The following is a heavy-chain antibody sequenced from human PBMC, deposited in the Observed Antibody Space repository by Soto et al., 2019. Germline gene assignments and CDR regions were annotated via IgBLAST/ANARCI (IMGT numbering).Heavy chain of an antibody. CDR2: IDPRSGGT. Sequence: HVQLVQSGTEVKKPGASVRVSCMVSGYPFTTYYIHWVRQAPGQGLEWMGWIDPRSGGTVYEQKLQGRVTRTRDTSISTVDMDLSGLTSDDTALYYCATDDYGIFPYWGQGILVTVSS. V-gene: IGHV1-2*02. D-gene: IGHD3-10*01. J-gene: IGHJ4*02. CDR1: GYPFTTYY. CDR3: ATDDYGIFPY.